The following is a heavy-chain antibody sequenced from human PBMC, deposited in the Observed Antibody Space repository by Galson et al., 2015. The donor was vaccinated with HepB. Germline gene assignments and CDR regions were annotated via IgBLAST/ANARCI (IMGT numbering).Heavy chain of an antibody. D-gene: IGHD5-18*01. CDR1: GFTFSSYS. CDR2: ISSSSSYI. Sequence: SLRLSCAASGFTFSSYSMNWVRQAPGKGLEWVSSISSSSSYIYYADSVKGRFTISRDNAKNSLYLQMNSLRAEDTAVYYCARDFGGYSYAYRGYFDYWGQGTLVTVSS. J-gene: IGHJ4*02. CDR3: ARDFGGYSYAYRGYFDY. V-gene: IGHV3-21*01.